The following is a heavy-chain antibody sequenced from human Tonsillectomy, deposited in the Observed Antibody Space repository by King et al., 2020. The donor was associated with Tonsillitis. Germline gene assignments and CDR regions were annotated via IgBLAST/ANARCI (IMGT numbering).Heavy chain of an antibody. CDR2: INPVIGSP. J-gene: IGHJ3*02. Sequence: QLVQSGAEVKKPGSSVKVSCKASGGTLSSDAISWVRQTPGQGLEWMGGINPVIGSPNYAQKIQGRVTLTADKSTRTAYMEVSSLRSEDTAVYYCAGDGRFQLLYGAFEIWGQGTLVTV. D-gene: IGHD2-2*02. V-gene: IGHV1-69*06. CDR1: GGTLSSDA. CDR3: AGDGRFQLLYGAFEI.